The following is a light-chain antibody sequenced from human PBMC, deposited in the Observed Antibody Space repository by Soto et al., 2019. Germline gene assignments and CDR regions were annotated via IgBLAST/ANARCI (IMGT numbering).Light chain of an antibody. J-gene: IGKJ1*01. CDR1: QSISNR. CDR2: DAS. V-gene: IGKV1-5*01. CDR3: QHYGGMWA. Sequence: DIQMTQSPSTLSASVGDRVTITCRASQSISNRLAWYQQKPGKAPKVVIYDASSLESGVPSRFSGSGSGTEFISTINSLQPDDFATYFCQHYGGMWACGQGTKVEIK.